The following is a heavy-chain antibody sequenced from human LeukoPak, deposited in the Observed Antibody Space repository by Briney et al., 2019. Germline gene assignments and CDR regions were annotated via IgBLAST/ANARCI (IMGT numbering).Heavy chain of an antibody. CDR1: GFTFSDYY. V-gene: IGHV3-11*01. Sequence: GGSLRLSCAASGFTFSDYYMSWIRQAPGKGLEWVSYITSSGSSIYYADSVKGRFTIFRDNAKNSLHLQMNSLRAEDTAVYYCARAGYYDFWSGYYGMDVWGQGTTVTVSS. CDR2: ITSSGSSI. D-gene: IGHD3-3*01. J-gene: IGHJ6*02. CDR3: ARAGYYDFWSGYYGMDV.